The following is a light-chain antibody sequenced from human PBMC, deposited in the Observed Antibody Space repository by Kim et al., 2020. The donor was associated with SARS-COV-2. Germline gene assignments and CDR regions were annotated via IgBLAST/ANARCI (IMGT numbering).Light chain of an antibody. CDR1: KDISGW. J-gene: IGKJ4*01. CDR3: QHTNNFPLT. V-gene: IGKV1-12*01. Sequence: ASVGDRDTITCRASKDISGWLAWYRQKPGQAPNLLIYGASRLQSGVPSRFSGSGSGTDFTLTNSSLQPEDFATYFCQHTNNFPLTFGGGTKVDIK. CDR2: GAS.